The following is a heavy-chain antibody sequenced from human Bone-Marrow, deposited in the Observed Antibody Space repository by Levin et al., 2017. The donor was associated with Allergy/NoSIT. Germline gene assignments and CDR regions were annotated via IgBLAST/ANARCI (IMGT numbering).Heavy chain of an antibody. CDR1: GFTFNTHW. CDR3: ARHRGYNYDPRGSSWANDGFDV. CDR2: TNNDGSST. J-gene: IGHJ3*01. D-gene: IGHD5-18*01. V-gene: IGHV3-74*01. Sequence: PGGSLRLSCVGSGFTFNTHWMHWVRQAPGKGLVWVSRTNNDGSSTSYADSVRGRFTISRDNTKNTLYLQMNSLGVEDTAVYFCARHRGYNYDPRGSSWANDGFDVWGQGTMVTVSS.